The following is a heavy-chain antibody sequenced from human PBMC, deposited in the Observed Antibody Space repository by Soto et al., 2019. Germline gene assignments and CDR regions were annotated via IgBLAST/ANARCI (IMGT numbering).Heavy chain of an antibody. J-gene: IGHJ4*02. V-gene: IGHV3-15*01. Sequence: EVQLVESGGGLVKPGESLRLSCATSGFTFSNAWMSWVRQAPGKGLEWVGRIKSRTDGGTTDYAAPVKGRFTISRDDSKNTLYLQMNGQKTEDTAVYYCTTFGLRWGFDYWGQGTLVTVSS. CDR1: GFTFSNAW. CDR3: TTFGLRWGFDY. CDR2: IKSRTDGGTT. D-gene: IGHD4-17*01.